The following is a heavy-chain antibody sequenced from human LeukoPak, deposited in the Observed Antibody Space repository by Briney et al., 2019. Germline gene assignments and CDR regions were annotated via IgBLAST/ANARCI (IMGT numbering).Heavy chain of an antibody. Sequence: PETLSLTCTVSGGSISSYYWSWIRQPPGKGLEWIGYIYYSGSTNYNPSLKSRVTISVDTSKNQFSLKLSSVTAADTAVYYCARGDSGWYPDYWGQGTLVTVSS. D-gene: IGHD6-19*01. J-gene: IGHJ4*02. V-gene: IGHV4-59*01. CDR3: ARGDSGWYPDY. CDR2: IYYSGST. CDR1: GGSISSYY.